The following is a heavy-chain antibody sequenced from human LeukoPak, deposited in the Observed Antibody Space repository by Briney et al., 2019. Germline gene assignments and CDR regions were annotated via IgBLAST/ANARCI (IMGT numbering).Heavy chain of an antibody. V-gene: IGHV3-48*02. Sequence: GGSLRLSCAASGFTFSSYSMNWVRQAPGKGLEWVSYISSSSSTIYYADSVKGRFTISRDNAKNSLYLQMNSLRDEDTAVYYCARDDYGDYVGLLIDCWGQGTLVTVSS. CDR2: ISSSSSTI. CDR3: ARDDYGDYVGLLIDC. J-gene: IGHJ4*02. D-gene: IGHD4-17*01. CDR1: GFTFSSYS.